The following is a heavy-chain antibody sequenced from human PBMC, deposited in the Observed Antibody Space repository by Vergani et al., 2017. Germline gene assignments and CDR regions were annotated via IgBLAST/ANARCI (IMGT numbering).Heavy chain of an antibody. CDR2: INPNSGGT. D-gene: IGHD1-14*01. CDR3: ARVGTISNRDYFDY. Sequence: QVQLVQSGAEVKKPGASVKVSCKASGYTFTDYFMHWVRQAPGQGLEWMGWINPNSGGTNYAQKFQGRVTMTRDTSISTAYMELSNLRSDDTAVYYCARVGTISNRDYFDYWGQGTLVTVSS. J-gene: IGHJ4*02. CDR1: GYTFTDYF. V-gene: IGHV1-2*02.